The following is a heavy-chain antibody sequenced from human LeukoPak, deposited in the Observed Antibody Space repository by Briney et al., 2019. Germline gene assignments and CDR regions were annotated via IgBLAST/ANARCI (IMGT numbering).Heavy chain of an antibody. V-gene: IGHV3-33*01. D-gene: IGHD3-22*01. Sequence: GGSLRLSCAASGFTFDTYGMHWVRQAPGKGLEWVAVIWYDGSSKYYADSVKGRFTISRDNSKNTLYLQMNSLRAEDTAVYCCARGPTYYYDSSGYHPEYFQHWGQGTLVTVSS. CDR1: GFTFDTYG. CDR3: ARGPTYYYDSSGYHPEYFQH. J-gene: IGHJ1*01. CDR2: IWYDGSSK.